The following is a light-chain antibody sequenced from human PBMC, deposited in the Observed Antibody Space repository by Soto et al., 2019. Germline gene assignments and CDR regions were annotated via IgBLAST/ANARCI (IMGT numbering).Light chain of an antibody. V-gene: IGLV2-8*01. CDR1: SSDFGAYKY. CDR2: EVT. CDR3: TSYVGNDIWV. Sequence: QSVLTQPPSASGSPGQSVTISCTGTSSDFGAYKYVSWYQQYPGKAPKLMIYEVTKRPSGVPDRFSGSKSGNTASLTVSGLQAEDEADYYCTSYVGNDIWVFGGGTQLTV. J-gene: IGLJ3*02.